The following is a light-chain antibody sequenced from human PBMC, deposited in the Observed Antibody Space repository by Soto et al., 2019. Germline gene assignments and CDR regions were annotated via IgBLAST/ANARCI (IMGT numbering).Light chain of an antibody. V-gene: IGLV1-44*01. CDR2: NNS. CDR3: AAWDDSLNGVV. Sequence: QLVLTQPPSASGTPGQRVTISCSGGSSNIGSNNVNWYQQLPGTAPKLLIYNNSQRPSGVPDRLSGSKSGTSASLAISGLQSEDEADYYCAAWDDSLNGVVFGGGTKVTVL. CDR1: SSNIGSNN. J-gene: IGLJ2*01.